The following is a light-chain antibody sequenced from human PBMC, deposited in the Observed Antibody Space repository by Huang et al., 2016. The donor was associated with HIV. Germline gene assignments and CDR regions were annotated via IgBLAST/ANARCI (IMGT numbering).Light chain of an antibody. CDR1: QSISNH. V-gene: IGKV3-11*01. CDR3: QQRSNWPPYT. Sequence: EIVLTQSPATLSLSPGERATLSCRASQSISNHLAWYQQKLGQAPRLLMCDASNRATGIPARFSGSGSGTDFTLTISSLEPEDFAVYYCQQRSNWPPYTFGQGTKVEIK. J-gene: IGKJ2*01. CDR2: DAS.